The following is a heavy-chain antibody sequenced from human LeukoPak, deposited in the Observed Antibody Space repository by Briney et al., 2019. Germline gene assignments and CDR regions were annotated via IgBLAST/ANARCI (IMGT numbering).Heavy chain of an antibody. D-gene: IGHD3-22*01. CDR1: GDSISSHY. J-gene: IGHJ6*02. CDR3: ARDYYGSVGYYGAGYSYGMDV. V-gene: IGHV4-59*11. CDR2: IYYSGST. Sequence: PSETLSLTCSVSGDSISSHYWSWIRQPPGKGLEWIGYIYYSGSTYCNPSLKSRVTISIDTSKKHFSLNLSSVSAADTAVYYCARDYYGSVGYYGAGYSYGMDVWGQGTTITVSS.